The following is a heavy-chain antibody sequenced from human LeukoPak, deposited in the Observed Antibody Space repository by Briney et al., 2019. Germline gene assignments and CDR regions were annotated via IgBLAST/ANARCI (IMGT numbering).Heavy chain of an antibody. CDR3: AAYDFWSGYTGSGSLPTTSPQFDY. Sequence: SVKVSCKASGGTFSSYAISWVRQAPGQGLEWTGGIIPIFGTANYAQKFQGRVTITTDESTSTAYMELSSLRSEDTAVYYCAAYDFWSGYTGSGSLPTTSPQFDYWGQGTLVTVSS. D-gene: IGHD3-3*01. CDR1: GGTFSSYA. V-gene: IGHV1-69*05. CDR2: IIPIFGTA. J-gene: IGHJ4*02.